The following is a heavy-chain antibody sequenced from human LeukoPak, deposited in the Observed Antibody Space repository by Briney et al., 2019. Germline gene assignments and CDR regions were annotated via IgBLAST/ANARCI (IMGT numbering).Heavy chain of an antibody. CDR3: ARDKLGIHWFDP. J-gene: IGHJ5*02. CDR1: GYTFTSYG. V-gene: IGHV1-18*01. D-gene: IGHD7-27*01. Sequence: VASVKVSCKASGYTFTSYGISWVRQAPGQGLEWMGWISAYNGNTNYAQKLQGRVTITTDTSTSTAYMELRSLRSDDTAVYYCARDKLGIHWFDPWGQGTLVTVSS. CDR2: ISAYNGNT.